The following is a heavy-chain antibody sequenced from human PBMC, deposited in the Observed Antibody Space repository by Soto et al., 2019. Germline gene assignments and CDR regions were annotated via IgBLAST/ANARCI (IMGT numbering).Heavy chain of an antibody. J-gene: IGHJ6*03. D-gene: IGHD6-13*01. CDR2: ISAYNGNT. CDR1: GYTFTSYG. V-gene: IGHV1-18*01. Sequence: ASVKVSCKASGYTFTSYGISWVRHAPGQGLEWMGWISAYNGNTNYAQELQGRVTMTTDTSTSTAYMELRSLRADDTAVYYCARDFAYSSSWLNYYYYMDVWGKGTTVTGSS. CDR3: ARDFAYSSSWLNYYYYMDV.